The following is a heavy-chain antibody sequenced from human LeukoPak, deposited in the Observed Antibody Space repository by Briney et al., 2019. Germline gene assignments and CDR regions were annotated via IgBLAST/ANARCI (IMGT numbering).Heavy chain of an antibody. CDR1: GFPFSAYD. Sequence: GGSLRLSCETSGFPFSAYDMHWVRQAPGKGLEWVSAFGSAGDTYYPGAVRGRFTISRDYAKNSLYLHMNSLRTGDTAVYFCVRGALPGDNWYFDLWGRGTLVTVAS. V-gene: IGHV3-13*01. CDR3: VRGALPGDNWYFDL. CDR2: FGSAGDT. J-gene: IGHJ2*01.